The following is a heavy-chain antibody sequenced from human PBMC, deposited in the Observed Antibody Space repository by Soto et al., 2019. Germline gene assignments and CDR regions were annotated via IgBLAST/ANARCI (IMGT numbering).Heavy chain of an antibody. V-gene: IGHV1-69*01. Sequence: QVQLVQSGAEVKKPGSSVKVSCKASGGTFSSYAISWVRQAPGQGLEWMGGIIPIFGTANYAQKFQGRVTITADESTSTAYMELSSLRSEDTAVYLCASGGVSIAARLVDYYYYDMDVWGQGTTVTVSS. D-gene: IGHD6-6*01. CDR1: GGTFSSYA. CDR2: IIPIFGTA. CDR3: ASGGVSIAARLVDYYYYDMDV. J-gene: IGHJ6*02.